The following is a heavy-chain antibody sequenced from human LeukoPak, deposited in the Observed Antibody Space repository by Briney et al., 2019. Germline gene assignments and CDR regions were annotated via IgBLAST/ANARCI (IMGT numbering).Heavy chain of an antibody. V-gene: IGHV3-23*01. CDR1: GFTFANSA. D-gene: IGHD3-22*01. CDR2: ISGSGGST. Sequence: GGSLRLSCATSGFTFANSAMSWVRQAPGKGLEWVSAISGSGGSTYYADSVKGRFTISRDNSKNTLYLQMNSLRAEDTAVYYCAKGFRDYYDSSGYRYFDYWGQGTLVTVSS. CDR3: AKGFRDYYDSSGYRYFDY. J-gene: IGHJ4*02.